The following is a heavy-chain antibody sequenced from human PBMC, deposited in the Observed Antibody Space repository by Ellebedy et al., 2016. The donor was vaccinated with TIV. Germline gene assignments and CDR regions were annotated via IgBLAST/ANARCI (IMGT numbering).Heavy chain of an antibody. Sequence: GGSLRLXXAASGFTFSSYSMSWVRQAPEKGLEWVSGISGSGDNTYYADSVKGQFTISRDNSKNPLHLQMNSLRAEDTAVYYCVKYEQRLVPRWYFDLWGRGTLVTVSS. CDR2: ISGSGDNT. V-gene: IGHV3-23*01. CDR1: GFTFSSYS. CDR3: VKYEQRLVPRWYFDL. D-gene: IGHD6-13*01. J-gene: IGHJ2*01.